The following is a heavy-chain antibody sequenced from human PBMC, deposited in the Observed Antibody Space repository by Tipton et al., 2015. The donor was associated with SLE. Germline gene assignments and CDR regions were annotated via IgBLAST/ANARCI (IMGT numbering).Heavy chain of an antibody. Sequence: QLVQSGAEVKKPGASVKVSCKASGYTFGSYDINWVRQATGQGLEWMGWMNPNSGNTGYAQKFQGRVTMTRSTSISTAYMELSSLRSGDTAVYYCAGVRRSGVICPSLGYWGQGTLVTVSS. CDR2: MNPNSGNT. D-gene: IGHD2-15*01. CDR3: AGVRRSGVICPSLGY. J-gene: IGHJ4*02. CDR1: GYTFGSYD. V-gene: IGHV1-8*01.